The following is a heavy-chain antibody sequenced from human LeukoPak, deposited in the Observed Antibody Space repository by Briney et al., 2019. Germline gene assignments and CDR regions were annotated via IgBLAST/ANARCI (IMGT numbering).Heavy chain of an antibody. J-gene: IGHJ4*02. D-gene: IGHD3-22*01. V-gene: IGHV1-69*04. CDR1: GGTFISYA. CDR2: IIPIYGIA. CDR3: ARGNRSGYRPSDY. Sequence: ASVKVSCKASGGTFISYAMSWVRQAPGQGLEWMGRIIPIYGIANYAQKFQGRVTITADKSTSTAYMELSRLRSEDTAVYYCARGNRSGYRPSDYWGQGTLVSVST.